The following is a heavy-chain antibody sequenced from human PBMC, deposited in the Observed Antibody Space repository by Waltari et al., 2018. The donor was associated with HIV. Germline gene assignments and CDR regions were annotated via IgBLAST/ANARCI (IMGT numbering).Heavy chain of an antibody. CDR3: ARSGGSTLDGITRLID. CDR1: GGSISSYY. D-gene: IGHD1-26*01. Sequence: QVHLQESGPGLVKSSETLSLTCTVSGGSISSYYWSWIRQPPGRGLEWIGYIYYNGITNYNPSLKSRGTISVDTSKNQFSLKLSSVTAADTAVYFCARSGGSTLDGITRLIDWGQGTLVTVSA. J-gene: IGHJ4*02. CDR2: IYYNGIT. V-gene: IGHV4-59*01.